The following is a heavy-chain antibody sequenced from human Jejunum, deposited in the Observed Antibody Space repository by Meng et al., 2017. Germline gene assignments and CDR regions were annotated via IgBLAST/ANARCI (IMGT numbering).Heavy chain of an antibody. D-gene: IGHD3-22*01. CDR3: TRGYYDSSNYPVDY. CDR1: GFSFNAYS. V-gene: IGHV3-21*01. Sequence: GESLKISCAASGFSFNAYSMNWVRQAPGKGLEWVSSINSISSYIYYADSVKVRFTISRDNAKNSLYLQMNSLRAEDTAVYYCTRGYYDSSNYPVDYWGQGTLVTVSS. J-gene: IGHJ4*02. CDR2: INSISSYI.